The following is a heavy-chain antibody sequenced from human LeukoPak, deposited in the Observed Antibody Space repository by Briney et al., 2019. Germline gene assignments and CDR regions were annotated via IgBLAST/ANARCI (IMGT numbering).Heavy chain of an antibody. CDR3: VFGLETGW. CDR2: IKQDGSEK. J-gene: IGHJ4*02. V-gene: IGHV3-7*01. D-gene: IGHD7-27*01. Sequence: PGGSLRLSCAASGFTFSSYWMSWVRQAPGKGLEWVANIKQDGSEKYYVDSVKGRFTISRDSAKNTMYLQMNSLRVEDTAVYYCVFGLETGWWGQGTLVTVSS. CDR1: GFTFSSYW.